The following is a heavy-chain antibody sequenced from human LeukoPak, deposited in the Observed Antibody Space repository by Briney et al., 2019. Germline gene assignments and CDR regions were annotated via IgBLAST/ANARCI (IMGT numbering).Heavy chain of an antibody. V-gene: IGHV3-23*01. J-gene: IGHJ4*02. Sequence: GGSLRLSCATSGFTFSSYAMSWVRQAPGKGLEWVSSISGNGDSTFYADSVKGRFTISRDISKNTLYLQMDSLRAEDTARYYCAKDPTPSTLGGQGTLVTVSS. D-gene: IGHD3-16*01. CDR3: AKDPTPSTL. CDR2: ISGNGDST. CDR1: GFTFSSYA.